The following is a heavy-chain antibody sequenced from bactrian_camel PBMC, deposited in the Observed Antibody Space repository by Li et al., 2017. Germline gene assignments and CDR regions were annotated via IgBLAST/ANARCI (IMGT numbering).Heavy chain of an antibody. CDR2: IGLHRDGST. CDR3: VTENGAYYPPCF. D-gene: IGHD1*01. V-gene: IGHV3S42*01. CDR1: GATNSRYC. J-gene: IGHJ4*01. Sequence: VQLVESGGGSVQTGGSLRLSCAASGATNSRYCMGWFRQTPGGPEREGVAAIGLHRDGSTSYADSVKGRFTISVDSAKNTLYLQMNSLKTEDTAIYYCVTENGAYYPPCFWGQGTQVTVS.